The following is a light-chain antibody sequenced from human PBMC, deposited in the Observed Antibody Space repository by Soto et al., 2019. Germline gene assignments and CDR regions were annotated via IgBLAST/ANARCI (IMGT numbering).Light chain of an antibody. Sequence: QSVLTQPPSVSGAPGQRVTISCTGSSSNIGAGYDVHWYQQHPGTAPKLIIYGNINRPSGVPDRFSGSKSGTTASLAITGLQDEDEADYYCRSSYSSNYVFGTGTQLTVL. CDR2: GNI. V-gene: IGLV1-40*01. CDR1: SSNIGAGYD. CDR3: RSSYSSNYV. J-gene: IGLJ1*01.